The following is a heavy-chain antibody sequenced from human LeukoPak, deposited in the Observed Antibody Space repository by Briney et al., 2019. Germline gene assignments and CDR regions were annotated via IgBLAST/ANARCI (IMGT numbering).Heavy chain of an antibody. CDR2: INPNSGGT. D-gene: IGHD1-7*01. V-gene: IGHV1-2*02. J-gene: IGHJ3*01. Sequence: GASVKVSCKASGYTFTGYYMHWVRQAPGQGLEWMGWINPNSGGTNYAQKFQGRVTMTRDTSISTAYMELSRLRSDDTAVYYCATTQLRADFKGYALDVWGQGTRVTVSS. CDR3: ATTQLRADFKGYALDV. CDR1: GYTFTGYY.